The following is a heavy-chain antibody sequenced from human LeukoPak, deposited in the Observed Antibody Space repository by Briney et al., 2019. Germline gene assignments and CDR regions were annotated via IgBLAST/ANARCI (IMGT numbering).Heavy chain of an antibody. D-gene: IGHD3-22*01. CDR1: GGSISSSSYY. CDR2: IYYSGST. J-gene: IGHJ4*02. V-gene: IGHV4-39*01. CDR3: ARGKAMIVVARGYYFDY. Sequence: PSETLSLTCTVSGGSISSSSYYWGWIRQPPGKGLEWIGSIYYSGSTYYNPSLKSRVTISVDTSKNQFSLKLSSVTAADTAVYYCARGKAMIVVARGYYFDYWGQGTLVTVSS.